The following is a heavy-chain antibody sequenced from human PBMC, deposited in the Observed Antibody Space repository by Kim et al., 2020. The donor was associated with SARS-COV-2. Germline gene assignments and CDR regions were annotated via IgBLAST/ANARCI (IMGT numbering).Heavy chain of an antibody. J-gene: IGHJ5*02. CDR3: ARGAAAGTGKYNWFDP. CDR1: GGSISSSSYY. V-gene: IGHV4-39*07. D-gene: IGHD6-13*01. Sequence: SETLSLTCTVSGGSISSSSYYWGWIRQPPGKGLEWIGSIYYSGSTYYNPSLKSRVTISVDTSKNQFSLKLSSVTAADTAVYYCARGAAAGTGKYNWFDPWGQGTLVTVSS. CDR2: IYYSGST.